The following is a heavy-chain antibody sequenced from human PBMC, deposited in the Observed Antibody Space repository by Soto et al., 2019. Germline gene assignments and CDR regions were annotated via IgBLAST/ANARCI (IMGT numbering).Heavy chain of an antibody. CDR2: IYYSGST. J-gene: IGHJ4*02. CDR3: ARDEEDRIQPNPYFEY. CDR1: GGSISSGGYY. Sequence: QVQLQESGPGLVKPSQTLSLTCTVSGGSISSGGYYWSWIRQHPGKGLEWIGYIYYSGSTYYSPSLKSRVSISVDTSKNQVSLKLSSVTAADTAVYYCARDEEDRIQPNPYFEYWGQGTLVTVSS. V-gene: IGHV4-31*03. D-gene: IGHD5-18*01.